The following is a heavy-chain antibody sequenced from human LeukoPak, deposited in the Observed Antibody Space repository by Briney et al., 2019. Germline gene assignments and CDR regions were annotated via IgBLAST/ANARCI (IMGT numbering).Heavy chain of an antibody. CDR1: GFTFSSYS. CDR3: ARDRVVPAATTPKEFDY. CDR2: ISSSSTI. Sequence: GGSLRPSCAASGFTFSSYSMNWVRQAPGKGLEWVSYISSSSTIYYADSVKGRFTISRDNAKNSLYLQMNSLRAEDTAVYYCARDRVVPAATTPKEFDYWGQGTLVTVSS. J-gene: IGHJ4*02. D-gene: IGHD2-2*01. V-gene: IGHV3-48*01.